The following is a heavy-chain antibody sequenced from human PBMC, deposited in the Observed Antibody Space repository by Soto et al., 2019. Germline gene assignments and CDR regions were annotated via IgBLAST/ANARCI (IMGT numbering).Heavy chain of an antibody. D-gene: IGHD6-25*01. CDR3: AVGRGYIWQNYFDL. Sequence: NPSETLSLTCTVPGGSINSGGSYWTWIRPHPWKGLEWFGNIYYSGTTHYNPSLDGRAFISLDTSRTLFSLKVTSVTDADAAVYFCAVGRGYIWQNYFDLWGLGXLVTVYS. CDR1: GGSINSGGSY. CDR2: IYYSGTT. J-gene: IGHJ5*02. V-gene: IGHV4-31*03.